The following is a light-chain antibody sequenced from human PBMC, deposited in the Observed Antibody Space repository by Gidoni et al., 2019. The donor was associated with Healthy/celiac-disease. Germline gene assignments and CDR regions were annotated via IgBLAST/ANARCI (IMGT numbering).Light chain of an antibody. CDR3: QQYGSSFWT. V-gene: IGKV3-20*01. CDR1: QSVSSSY. CDR2: GAS. Sequence: EIVLTQSPGTLSLSPGERATLPCRASQSVSSSYLAWYQQKPGQAPRLLIYGASSRATGIPDRFSGSGSGTDFTLTISRLEPEEFAVYYCQQYGSSFWTFGQGTKVEIK. J-gene: IGKJ1*01.